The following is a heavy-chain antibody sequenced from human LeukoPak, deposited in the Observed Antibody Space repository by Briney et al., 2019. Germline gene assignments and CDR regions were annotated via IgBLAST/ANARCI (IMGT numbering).Heavy chain of an antibody. CDR3: ARMNYYDGDDY. CDR1: GGSFSGYY. V-gene: IGHV4-34*01. Sequence: SETLSLTCAIYGGSFSGYYWRWIRQPPGKGLEWIGEINHSGRTNYNPSLKSRVTISVDTSKNQFSLKLSSVTAADTAVYYCARMNYYDGDDYWGQGTLVTVSS. CDR2: INHSGRT. D-gene: IGHD3-16*01. J-gene: IGHJ4*02.